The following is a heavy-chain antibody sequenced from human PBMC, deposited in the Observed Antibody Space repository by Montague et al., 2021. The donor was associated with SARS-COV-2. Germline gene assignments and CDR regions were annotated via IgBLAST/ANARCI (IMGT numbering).Heavy chain of an antibody. CDR3: ASFPTSYYYDSKAGPATPDAFDT. V-gene: IGHV4-39*01. J-gene: IGHJ3*02. Sequence: SETLSLTCTVSGGSISSSSYYWGWIRQPPGKGLEWIGSIYYSGSTYYNPSLKSRVTISVDTSKNQFSLKLSSVTAADTAVYYCASFPTSYYYDSKAGPATPDAFDTWGQGTMVTVSS. CDR2: IYYSGST. D-gene: IGHD3-22*01. CDR1: GGSISSSSYY.